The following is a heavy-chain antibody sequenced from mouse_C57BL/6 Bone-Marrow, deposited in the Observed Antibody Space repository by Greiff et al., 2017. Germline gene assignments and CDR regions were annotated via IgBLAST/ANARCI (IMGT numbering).Heavy chain of an antibody. CDR1: GYAFSSSW. CDR3: ARWPTVVATRYFDV. CDR2: IYPGDGDT. V-gene: IGHV1-82*01. D-gene: IGHD1-1*01. J-gene: IGHJ1*03. Sequence: QVQLQRSGPELVKPGASVKISCKASGYAFSSSWMNWVKQRPGKGLEWIGRIYPGDGDTNYNGKFKGKATLTADKSSSTAYMQLSSLTSEDSAVYFCARWPTVVATRYFDVWGTGTTVTVSS.